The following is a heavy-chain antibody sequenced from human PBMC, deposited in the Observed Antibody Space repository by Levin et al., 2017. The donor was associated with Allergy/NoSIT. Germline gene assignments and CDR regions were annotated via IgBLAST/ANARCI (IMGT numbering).Heavy chain of an antibody. CDR1: GFTFSSYW. CDR3: ARALIVGATSGGDY. J-gene: IGHJ4*02. D-gene: IGHD1-26*01. CDR2: ISSDGTNT. V-gene: IGHV3-74*01. Sequence: PGASVKVSCAASGFTFSSYWMHWVRQAPGEGLVWVSRISSDGTNTNYADSVKGRFTISRDSAKNTLYLQMNSLRAEDTAVYYCARALIVGATSGGDYWGQGTLVTVSS.